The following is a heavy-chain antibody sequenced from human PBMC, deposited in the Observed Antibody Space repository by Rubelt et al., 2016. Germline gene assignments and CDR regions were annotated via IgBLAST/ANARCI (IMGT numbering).Heavy chain of an antibody. CDR2: IYYSGST. J-gene: IGHJ4*02. CDR1: GGSISNSIYY. V-gene: IGHV4-61*05. CDR3: ARINYFDY. Sequence: QLQLQESGPGLVKPSETLSLTCIVSGGSISNSIYYWGWIRQPPGKGLEWIGFIYYSGSTNYNPSLKSRVTISVDTSKNQFSLKRGSVPAADTALYYCARINYFDYWGQGALVTGSS.